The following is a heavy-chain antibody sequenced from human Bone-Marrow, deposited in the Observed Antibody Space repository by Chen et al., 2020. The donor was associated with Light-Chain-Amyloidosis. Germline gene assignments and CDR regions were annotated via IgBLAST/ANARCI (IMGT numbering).Heavy chain of an antibody. CDR3: AKDISYDDILPGYPADAFDI. J-gene: IGHJ3*02. V-gene: IGHV3-23*04. CDR1: GFAFGGYA. Sequence: EVQLVESGGGLLQRGGSLSLSVAASGFAFGGYALGWVRQAPGKGLEWVSTSSGSGGSRYYGDSVKGRLTISRDNSKNALFLQMNSLRAEDTAVYYCAKDISYDDILPGYPADAFDIWGQGTMVTVSS. CDR2: SSGSGGSR. D-gene: IGHD3-9*01.